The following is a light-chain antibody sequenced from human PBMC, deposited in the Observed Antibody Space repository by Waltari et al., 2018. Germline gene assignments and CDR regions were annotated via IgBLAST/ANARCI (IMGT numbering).Light chain of an antibody. Sequence: DIQMTTSPSTLSASAGENVTITYRASQSIRSWLAWFQQKPGNALKVLIYKASQLENGVPSRFSGSASGTDFSRTISRLQPDDFATYYCQQYNSYPWTFGQGTKVEVK. CDR1: QSIRSW. CDR3: QQYNSYPWT. V-gene: IGKV1-5*03. CDR2: KAS. J-gene: IGKJ1*01.